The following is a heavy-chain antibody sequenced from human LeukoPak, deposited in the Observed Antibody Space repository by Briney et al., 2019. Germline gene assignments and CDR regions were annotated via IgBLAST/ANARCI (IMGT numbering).Heavy chain of an antibody. J-gene: IGHJ4*02. D-gene: IGHD5-24*01. CDR2: IIPILGIA. V-gene: IGHV1-69*04. CDR1: GGTFSSYA. Sequence: SVKVSCKASGGTFSSYAISWVRQAPGQGLEWMGRIIPILGIANYAQKFQGRVTITADKSTSTAYMELSSLRSEDTAVYYCAAREMAQQLGDYWGQGTLVTGSS. CDR3: AAREMAQQLGDY.